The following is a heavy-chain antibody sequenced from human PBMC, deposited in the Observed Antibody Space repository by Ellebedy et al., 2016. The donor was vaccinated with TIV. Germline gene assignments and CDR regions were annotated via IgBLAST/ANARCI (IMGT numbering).Heavy chain of an antibody. CDR3: AKARAAAYYYYYGMDV. V-gene: IGHV3-30*18. J-gene: IGHJ6*02. CDR2: IPYDESDK. D-gene: IGHD2-2*01. CDR1: GFTFSSYG. Sequence: GGSLRLXXAASGFTFSSYGMHWVRQAPGKGWEWVAVIPYDESDKYYADSVKGRFTISRDNSKNTLYLQMNSLRAEDTAVYYCAKARAAAYYYYYGMDVWGQGSTVTVSS.